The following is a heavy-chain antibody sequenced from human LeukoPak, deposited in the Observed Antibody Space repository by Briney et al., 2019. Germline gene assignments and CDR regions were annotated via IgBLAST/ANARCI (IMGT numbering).Heavy chain of an antibody. Sequence: GGSLRLSCAASGFTFSTYWMHWVRQPPGKGLVWVSRLSPDGSSSIYADSVKGRFTVSRDNAKTTLYLQMNSLRAEATAVYYCTRSPTLGGRYWGFDYWGQGALVTVSS. J-gene: IGHJ4*02. CDR1: GFTFSTYW. D-gene: IGHD1-26*01. CDR2: LSPDGSSS. V-gene: IGHV3-74*01. CDR3: TRSPTLGGRYWGFDY.